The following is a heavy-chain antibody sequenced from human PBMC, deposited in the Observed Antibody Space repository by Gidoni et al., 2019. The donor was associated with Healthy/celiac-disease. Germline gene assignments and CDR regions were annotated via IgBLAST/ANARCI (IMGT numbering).Heavy chain of an antibody. Sequence: QVQLVESGGGVVQPGRSLRLSCAASGLNFSSYGMHWVRQAQGKGLEWVAVISYDGSNKYYADSVKGRFTISRDNSKNTLYLQMNSLRAEDTAVYYCSKDDSGGFDYWGQGTLVTVSS. CDR3: SKDDSGGFDY. CDR2: ISYDGSNK. D-gene: IGHD4-17*01. J-gene: IGHJ4*02. CDR1: GLNFSSYG. V-gene: IGHV3-30*18.